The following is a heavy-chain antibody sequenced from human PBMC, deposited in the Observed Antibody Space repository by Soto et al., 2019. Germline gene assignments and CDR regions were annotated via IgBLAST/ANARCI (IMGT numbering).Heavy chain of an antibody. CDR3: VRDASSGYRGWWDP. J-gene: IGHJ5*02. V-gene: IGHV1-69*13. Sequence: SVKVSCKASGGTFSSYAISWVRQAPGQGLEWMGGIIPIFGTANYAQKFQGRVTITADESTSTAYMELGSLRSDDTAVYYCVRDASSGYRGWWDPWGQGTLVTVSS. D-gene: IGHD5-12*01. CDR2: IIPIFGTA. CDR1: GGTFSSYA.